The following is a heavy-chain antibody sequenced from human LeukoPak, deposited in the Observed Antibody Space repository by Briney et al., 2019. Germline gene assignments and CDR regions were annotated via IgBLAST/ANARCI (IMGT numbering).Heavy chain of an antibody. CDR3: ARNQLLWTWFDP. D-gene: IGHD2-2*01. Sequence: NPGESLKISCKGSGYSFTSYWIGWVRQMPGKRLEWMGIIYPGDSDTRYSPSFQGQVTVSADKSISTAYLQWSSLKASDTAMYYCARNQLLWTWFDPWGQGTLVTVSS. J-gene: IGHJ5*02. CDR2: IYPGDSDT. V-gene: IGHV5-51*01. CDR1: GYSFTSYW.